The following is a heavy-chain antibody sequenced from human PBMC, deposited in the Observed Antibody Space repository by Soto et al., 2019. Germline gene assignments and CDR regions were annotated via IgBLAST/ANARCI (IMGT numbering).Heavy chain of an antibody. CDR3: TTWNYTTSRH. CDR2: IRDKTNGGTA. V-gene: IGHV3-15*01. CDR1: GFTLINAH. Sequence: EVQLVESGGDLVKPGGSLRLSCAVSGFTLINAHMSWVRQAPGKGLEWVGRIRDKTNGGTAEYGGPVKGRFTISRDDSKNTLYLQMDSLKTEDTGMYFCTTWNYTTSRHWGQGTLVTVSS. J-gene: IGHJ4*02. D-gene: IGHD1-7*01.